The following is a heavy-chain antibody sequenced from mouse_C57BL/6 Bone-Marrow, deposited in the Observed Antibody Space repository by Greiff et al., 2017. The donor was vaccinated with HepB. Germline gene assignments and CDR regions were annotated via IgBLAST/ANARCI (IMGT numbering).Heavy chain of an antibody. CDR2: IDPSDSYT. D-gene: IGHD1-1*01. J-gene: IGHJ4*01. CDR1: GYTFTSYW. V-gene: IGHV1-50*01. Sequence: VQLQQPGAELVKPGASVKLSCKASGYTFTSYWMQWVKQRPGQGLEWIGEIDPSDSYTNYNQKFKGKATLTVDTSSSTAYMQLSSLTSEDSAVYYCAIIYYYGSSYGRYAMDYWGQGTSVTVSS. CDR3: AIIYYYGSSYGRYAMDY.